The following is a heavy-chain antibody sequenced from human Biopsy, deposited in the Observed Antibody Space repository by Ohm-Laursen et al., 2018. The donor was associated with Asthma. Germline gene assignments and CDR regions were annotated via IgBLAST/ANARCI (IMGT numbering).Heavy chain of an antibody. D-gene: IGHD3-22*01. J-gene: IGHJ3*02. CDR1: GFVFSQCG. V-gene: IGHV3-30*03. Sequence: SLRLSCSASGFVFSQCGVHWVRQGPGKGLEWVALVSSDGHNKYYEDSVKGRFTISRDNSRNRLYLQINRLTVEDSAVYFCARQSGQDYGDSSGFDIWGQGTKVAVSS. CDR2: VSSDGHNK. CDR3: ARQSGQDYGDSSGFDI.